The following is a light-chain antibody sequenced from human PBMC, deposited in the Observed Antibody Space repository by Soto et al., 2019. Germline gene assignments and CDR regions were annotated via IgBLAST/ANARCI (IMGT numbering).Light chain of an antibody. J-gene: IGKJ1*01. V-gene: IGKV3-20*01. CDR1: QSFSSSD. CDR2: GAS. Sequence: EIVLTQSPGTLSLSPGERATLSCRASQSFSSSDLAWYQQKPGQAPRLLIYGASSRASGIPDRFSGSGSGTDFTLTISGLEPEDFAVYYCQQYGSSRTFGQGTKVETK. CDR3: QQYGSSRT.